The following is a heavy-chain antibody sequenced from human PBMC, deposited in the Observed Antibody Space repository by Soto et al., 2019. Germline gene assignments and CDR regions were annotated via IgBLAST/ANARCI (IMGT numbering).Heavy chain of an antibody. CDR3: AKDRMGAGVRGYFDY. CDR2: IIYDGSTK. V-gene: IGHV3-30*18. J-gene: IGHJ4*02. Sequence: QVQLVESGGGVVQPGRSLRLSCAASGFTFSSYGMHWVRQAPGKGLEWLAVIIYDGSTKYYADSVKGRFTISRDNSKSTLYLQMNSLRAEDTAVYYCAKDRMGAGVRGYFDYWGQGTLLTVSS. CDR1: GFTFSSYG. D-gene: IGHD3-10*01.